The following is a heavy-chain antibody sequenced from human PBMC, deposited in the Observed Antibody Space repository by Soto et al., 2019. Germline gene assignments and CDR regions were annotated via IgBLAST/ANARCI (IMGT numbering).Heavy chain of an antibody. CDR2: INPNGGST. Sequence: GASVKVSCKASGYTLTNFYIHWVRQAPGQGLEWMGIINPNGGSTNYAHNFQGRVTITRDTSTSTVYMDQSSLRSEDTAVYYCAKLWGSGTLFAFDYWGQGTLVTVSS. D-gene: IGHD3-10*01. J-gene: IGHJ4*02. CDR3: AKLWGSGTLFAFDY. V-gene: IGHV1-46*01. CDR1: GYTLTNFY.